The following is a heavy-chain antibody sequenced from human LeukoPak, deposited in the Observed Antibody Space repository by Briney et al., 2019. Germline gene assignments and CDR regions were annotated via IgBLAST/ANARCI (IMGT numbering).Heavy chain of an antibody. CDR2: IRYDGSND. CDR1: GFTFGTYG. D-gene: IGHD3-3*01. Sequence: GGSLRLSCAASGFTFGTYGMHWVLQAPGKGLEWVAFIRYDGSNDYYADSVRGRFSISRDNSKNTLYLQMSSLTPEDTAVYYCAKDLFTEWLPMDVWGKGTTVTVSS. CDR3: AKDLFTEWLPMDV. V-gene: IGHV3-30*02. J-gene: IGHJ6*03.